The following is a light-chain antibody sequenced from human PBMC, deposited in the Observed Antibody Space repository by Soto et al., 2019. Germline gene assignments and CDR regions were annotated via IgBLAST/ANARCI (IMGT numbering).Light chain of an antibody. CDR1: QSVSSSY. Sequence: EIVLTQSPGTLSLSPEERATLSCRGSQSVSSSYLAWYQQKPGQAPRLLIYGASSRATGLPDRFSGSGSGTVFTLTISRLEPEDFAVYYCQQYGSSPRTFGQGTKVELK. J-gene: IGKJ1*01. V-gene: IGKV3-20*01. CDR3: QQYGSSPRT. CDR2: GAS.